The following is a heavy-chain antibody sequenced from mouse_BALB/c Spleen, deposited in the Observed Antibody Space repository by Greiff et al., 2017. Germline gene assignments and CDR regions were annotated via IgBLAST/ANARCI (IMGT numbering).Heavy chain of an antibody. CDR1: GYTFTDYE. D-gene: IGHD3-3*01. CDR2: IDPATGGT. J-gene: IGHJ3*01. V-gene: IGHV1-15*01. CDR3: TRGDHPFAY. Sequence: QVQLQQSGAELVRPGASVTLSCKASGYTFTDYEMHWVKQTPVHGLEWIGAIDPATGGTAYNQKFKGKATLTADKSSSTAYMELRSLTSEDSAVYYCTRGDHPFAYWGQGTLVTVSA.